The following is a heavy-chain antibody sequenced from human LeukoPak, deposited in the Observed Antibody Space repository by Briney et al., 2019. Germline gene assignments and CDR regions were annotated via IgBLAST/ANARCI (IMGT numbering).Heavy chain of an antibody. CDR3: AKVGAGITMIVVVINYFDY. CDR2: ISGSGGST. Sequence: GGSLRLSCAASGFTFRSSDMTWLRQAPGKGLEWVSAISGSGGSTYYADSVKGRFTISRDNSKNTLYLQMNSLRAEDTAVYYCAKVGAGITMIVVVINYFDYWGQGTLVTVSS. J-gene: IGHJ4*02. D-gene: IGHD3-22*01. V-gene: IGHV3-23*01. CDR1: GFTFRSSD.